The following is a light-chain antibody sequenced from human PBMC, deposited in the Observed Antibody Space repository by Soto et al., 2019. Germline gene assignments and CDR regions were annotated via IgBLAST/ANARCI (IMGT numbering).Light chain of an antibody. J-gene: IGKJ5*01. V-gene: IGKV3-11*01. Sequence: EIVLTQSPGTLSLSPGERATLSCRASQSVTRYLAWYQQKPGQAPRLLIYDASTRATGFPARFSGSGYGTDFTLTISSLEPEDFAIYYCLQRSDWPITFAQGTRLEIK. CDR1: QSVTRY. CDR2: DAS. CDR3: LQRSDWPIT.